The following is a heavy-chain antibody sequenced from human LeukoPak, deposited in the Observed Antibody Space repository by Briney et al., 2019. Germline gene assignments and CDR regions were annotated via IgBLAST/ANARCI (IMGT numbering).Heavy chain of an antibody. Sequence: ASVKVSCXASGYTFTSYDINWVRQATGQGLEWMGWMNPNSGNTGYAQKFQGRVTITRNTSISTAYMELSSLRSEDTAVYYCARGRITMARGLGDNWFDPWGQGTLVTVSS. CDR3: ARGRITMARGLGDNWFDP. V-gene: IGHV1-8*03. CDR2: MNPNSGNT. J-gene: IGHJ5*02. D-gene: IGHD3-10*01. CDR1: GYTFTSYD.